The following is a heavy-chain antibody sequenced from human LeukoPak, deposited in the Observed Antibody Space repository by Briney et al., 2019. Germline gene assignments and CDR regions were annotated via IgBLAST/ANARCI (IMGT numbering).Heavy chain of an antibody. CDR3: ARVLGAGYYFDR. J-gene: IGHJ4*02. Sequence: PGGSLRLSRAASGFPLTDFYMSWIRQAPGKGLEWVSYISASGSLTYFADSVKGRFTISRDNAKNTLYLQMNSLRAEDTAMYYCARVLGAGYYFDRWGEGTLVTVSS. D-gene: IGHD6-13*01. V-gene: IGHV3-11*04. CDR2: ISASGSLT. CDR1: GFPLTDFY.